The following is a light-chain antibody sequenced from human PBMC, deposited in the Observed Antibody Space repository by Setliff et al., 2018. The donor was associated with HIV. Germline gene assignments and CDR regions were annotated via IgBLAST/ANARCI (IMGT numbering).Light chain of an antibody. CDR3: CSNTGSNTYA. Sequence: QSALAQPASVSGSPGQSITISCTGTSNDVGRYDLVSWYQQHPGKAPKLMIYQATKRPSGVSNRFSGSKSGNTASLTISGLQAEDEADYYCCSNTGSNTYAFGTGTKVTVL. CDR1: SNDVGRYDL. J-gene: IGLJ1*01. V-gene: IGLV2-23*01. CDR2: QAT.